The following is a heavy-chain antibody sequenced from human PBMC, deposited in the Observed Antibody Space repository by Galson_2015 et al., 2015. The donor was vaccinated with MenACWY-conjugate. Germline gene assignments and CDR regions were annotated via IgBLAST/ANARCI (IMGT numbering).Heavy chain of an antibody. Sequence: SLRLSCAASGFTFRNYWMSWVRQAPGKGLEWVANIKHAGTEKHYVDSVKGRFTISRDDTKNSLYLQMNSLRAEDTAVYYCAAGYTYGYMFDFWGQGTLVTV. CDR2: IKHAGTEK. J-gene: IGHJ4*02. D-gene: IGHD5-18*01. V-gene: IGHV3-7*03. CDR3: AAGYTYGYMFDF. CDR1: GFTFRNYW.